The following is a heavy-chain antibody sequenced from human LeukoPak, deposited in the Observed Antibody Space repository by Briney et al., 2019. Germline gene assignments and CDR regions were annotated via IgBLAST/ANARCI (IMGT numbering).Heavy chain of an antibody. V-gene: IGHV3-21*04. CDR1: GFTFSSYS. CDR2: ISSTSSYI. Sequence: KPGGSLRLSCAVSGFTFSSYSMNWVRQAPGKGLEWVSSISSTSSYIYYADSVKGRFTISRDNAKNSLYLQMSSLRPEDTALYFCAKGSSGSYSLDAFDIWGQGTMVTVSS. CDR3: AKGSSGSYSLDAFDI. D-gene: IGHD1-26*01. J-gene: IGHJ3*02.